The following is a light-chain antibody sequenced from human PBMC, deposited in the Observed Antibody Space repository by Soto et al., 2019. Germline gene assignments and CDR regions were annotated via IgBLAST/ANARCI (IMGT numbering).Light chain of an antibody. J-gene: IGKJ4*01. CDR3: QQRSNSPPEGPT. V-gene: IGKV3-11*01. CDR1: QSVSSY. CDR2: DAS. Sequence: EIVFTQPPATLSLSPGERATLSCRASQSVSSYLAWYQQKHGQAPRLLIYDASNRATGIPARFTGTGSGTDFTFTISSLEPEDFAAYYCQQRSNSPPEGPTLGGRTKVDIK.